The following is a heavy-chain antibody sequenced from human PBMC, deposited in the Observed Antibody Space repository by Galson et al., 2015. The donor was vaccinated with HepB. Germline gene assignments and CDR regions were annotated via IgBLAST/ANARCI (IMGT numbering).Heavy chain of an antibody. CDR1: GGSISSGAYA. J-gene: IGHJ4*01. Sequence: PSLTCAVSGGSISSGAYAWGWIRQPLGKGLEWIGYIYPSGTTYYNPSLQSRVTISVDRSKTQFSLNLTSVTAADTAVYFCTRAEAGTHFDYWGQGTQVTVSS. D-gene: IGHD6-19*01. CDR2: IYPSGTT. CDR3: TRAEAGTHFDY. V-gene: IGHV4-30-2*01.